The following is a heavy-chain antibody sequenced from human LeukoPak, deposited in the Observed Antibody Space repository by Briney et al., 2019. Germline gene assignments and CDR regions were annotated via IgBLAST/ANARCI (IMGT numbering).Heavy chain of an antibody. Sequence: SVNVSCTAPGGTFSNYAISWVRQAPGQGLEWMGGIIPILGTAKCAQKFQGRVTITADESASTAYMELGSLRSEDTAVYYCASRSCGGDCYSSYYYYYGMDVWGQGTTVTVSS. J-gene: IGHJ6*02. CDR2: IIPILGTA. V-gene: IGHV1-69*13. CDR3: ASRSCGGDCYSSYYYYYGMDV. CDR1: GGTFSNYA. D-gene: IGHD2-21*02.